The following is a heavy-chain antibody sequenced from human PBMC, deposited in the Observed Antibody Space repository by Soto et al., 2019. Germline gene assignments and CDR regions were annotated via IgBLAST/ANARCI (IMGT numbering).Heavy chain of an antibody. D-gene: IGHD6-13*01. Sequence: GESLKISCKGSGYSFTSYWISWVRQMPGKGLEWTGRIDPSDSYTNYSPSFQGHVTISADKSISTAYLQWSSLKASDTAMYYCARPGIAAQDYYGMDVWGQGTTVTVSS. CDR2: IDPSDSYT. J-gene: IGHJ6*02. CDR1: GYSFTSYW. CDR3: ARPGIAAQDYYGMDV. V-gene: IGHV5-10-1*01.